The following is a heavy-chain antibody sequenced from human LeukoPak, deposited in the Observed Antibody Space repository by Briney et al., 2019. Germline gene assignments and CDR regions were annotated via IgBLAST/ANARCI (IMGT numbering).Heavy chain of an antibody. Sequence: PGGSVRLSCAASRFNFKSAWMIWLRQAPGQGPEWVARIKSNADGVTVNFAARLSVRFAMSRDEAYITLSRQIDSQKTDYTALYYCTTALRWEQPNFDYWGQGTFVTVSS. CDR2: IKSNADGVTV. CDR3: TTALRWEQPNFDY. J-gene: IGHJ4*02. CDR1: RFNFKSAW. D-gene: IGHD1-26*01. V-gene: IGHV3-15*01.